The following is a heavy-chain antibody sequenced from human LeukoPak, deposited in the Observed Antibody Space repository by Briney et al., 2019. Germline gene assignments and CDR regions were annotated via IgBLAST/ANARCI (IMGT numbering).Heavy chain of an antibody. Sequence: SETLSLTCSVSAGSISSSSWWSWVRQSPVKGLEWIGEIYLYGTTNYNPSLKSRVTMSVDTSKNQFSLKLSSVTAADTAVYYCACHAVRYSAYDREEDAFDIWGQGTMVTVSS. J-gene: IGHJ3*02. CDR3: ACHAVRYSAYDREEDAFDI. CDR2: IYLYGTT. D-gene: IGHD5-12*01. CDR1: AGSISSSSW. V-gene: IGHV4-4*02.